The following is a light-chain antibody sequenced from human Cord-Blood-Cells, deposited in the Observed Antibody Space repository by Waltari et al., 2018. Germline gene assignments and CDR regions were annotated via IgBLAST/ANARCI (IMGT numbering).Light chain of an antibody. J-gene: IGKJ2*01. CDR1: QSVSST. CDR3: QQYNNWPYT. CDR2: GAS. Sequence: EIVMTQSPATLSVSPGARATPSCRASQSVSSTLPCYQQKPGQAPRLLIYGASTRATGIPARFSDSGSGTEFTLTISSLQSEDFAVYYCQQYNNWPYTFGQGTKLEIK. V-gene: IGKV3-15*01.